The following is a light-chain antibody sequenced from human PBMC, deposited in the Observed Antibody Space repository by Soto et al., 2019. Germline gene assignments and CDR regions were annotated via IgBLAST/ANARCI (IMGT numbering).Light chain of an antibody. Sequence: QSALTQPASVSGSPGQSITISCTGTSSDVGGYNYVSWYQQHPGKAPKLIIYDVTNRPSGVSNRFSGSKSGNTASLTISGLQAEDEAHYYCSSYTISSTWVFGGGTKLTVL. V-gene: IGLV2-14*01. CDR2: DVT. J-gene: IGLJ3*02. CDR3: SSYTISSTWV. CDR1: SSDVGGYNY.